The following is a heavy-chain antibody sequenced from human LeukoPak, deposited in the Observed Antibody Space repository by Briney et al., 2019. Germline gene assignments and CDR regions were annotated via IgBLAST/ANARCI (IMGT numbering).Heavy chain of an antibody. CDR3: ARDSVGVYSSSRNWFDP. J-gene: IGHJ5*02. CDR1: GYTFTSYY. D-gene: IGHD6-13*01. CDR2: INPSGGST. Sequence: ASVKVSCKASGYTFTSYYMHWVRQAPGQGLEWMGIINPSGGSTSYAQKFQGRVTMTRDMSTSTVYMELSSLRSEDTAVYYCARDSVGVYSSSRNWFDPWGQGTLVTVSS. V-gene: IGHV1-46*01.